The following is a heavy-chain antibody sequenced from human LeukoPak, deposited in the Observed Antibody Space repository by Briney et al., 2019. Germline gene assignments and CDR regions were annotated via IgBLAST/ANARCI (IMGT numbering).Heavy chain of an antibody. CDR3: ARRRAAAGPFDY. D-gene: IGHD6-13*01. V-gene: IGHV4-59*08. CDR2: IYYSGST. Sequence: SETLSLTCTVSGGSISSYYWSWIRQPPGKGLEWIGYIYYSGSTNYNPSLKSRVTISVDTSKNQFSLKLSSVTAADTAVCYCARRRAAAGPFDYWGQGTLVTVSS. J-gene: IGHJ4*02. CDR1: GGSISSYY.